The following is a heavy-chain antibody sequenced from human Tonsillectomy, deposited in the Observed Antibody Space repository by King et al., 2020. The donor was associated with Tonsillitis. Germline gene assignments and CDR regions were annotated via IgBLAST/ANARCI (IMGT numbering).Heavy chain of an antibody. Sequence: VQLVESGAEVKKPGSSVKVSCKASGGTFSSYAISWVRQAPGQGLEWMGGNIPIFGTANYAQKFQGRVTITGDESTSTAYMELSSLRSEDTAVYYCARDISVWGLGLGGFDYWGQGTLVTVSS. CDR3: ARDISVWGLGLGGFDY. J-gene: IGHJ4*02. CDR2: NIPIFGTA. V-gene: IGHV1-69*01. CDR1: GGTFSSYA. D-gene: IGHD3/OR15-3a*01.